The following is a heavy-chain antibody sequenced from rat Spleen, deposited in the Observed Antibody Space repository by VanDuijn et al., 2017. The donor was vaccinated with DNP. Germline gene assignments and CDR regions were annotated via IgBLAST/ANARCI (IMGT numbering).Heavy chain of an antibody. J-gene: IGHJ1*01. V-gene: IGHV5S23*01. CDR2: ISTSGTRT. Sequence: EVQLVESGGGLVQPGNSLKLSCAASGFTFSDYAMAWVRQSPKKGLEWVATISTSGTRTYYPDSVKGRFTISRDNAKSSLYLQMNSLKSEDAATYYCARLGRLRPYWYFDFWGPGTMVTVSS. D-gene: IGHD1-11*01. CDR3: ARLGRLRPYWYFDF. CDR1: GFTFSDYA.